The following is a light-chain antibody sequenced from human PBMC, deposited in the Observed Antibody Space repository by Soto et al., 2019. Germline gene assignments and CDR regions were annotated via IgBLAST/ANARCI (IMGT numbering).Light chain of an antibody. J-gene: IGLJ3*02. CDR3: SSFASINTWV. Sequence: QSALTQPPSASGSPGQSVTISCTGTSSDVGAYNYVSWYQQHAGKAPKLVIYEVTKRPSGVPDRFSGSKSANTASLTVSGLQAEDEADYYCSSFASINTWVFGGGTNLTVL. CDR1: SSDVGAYNY. V-gene: IGLV2-8*01. CDR2: EVT.